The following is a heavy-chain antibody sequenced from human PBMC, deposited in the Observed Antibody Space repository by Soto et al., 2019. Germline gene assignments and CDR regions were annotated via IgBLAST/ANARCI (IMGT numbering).Heavy chain of an antibody. CDR2: IYTRGTT. V-gene: IGHV3-53*01. J-gene: IGHJ4*02. D-gene: IGHD2-21*01. CDR3: AKLWGSYFES. CDR1: GFSVNNNY. Sequence: GGSLRLSCSASGFSVNNNYMTWVRQAPGRRPEWVAVIYTRGTTHYADFATGRFTFSRDNSKNTLYLQMDSLRPEDTAVYYCAKLWGSYFESWGRGTLGTVPQ.